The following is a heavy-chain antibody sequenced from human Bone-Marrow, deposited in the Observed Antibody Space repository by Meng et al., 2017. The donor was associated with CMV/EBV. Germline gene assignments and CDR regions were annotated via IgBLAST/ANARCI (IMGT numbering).Heavy chain of an antibody. CDR2: IKPDSGAT. Sequence: ASVKVSCKTSGFYFSDHFMHWVRQAPGQGLEWMGWIKPDSGATNYAQKFQGRVIMTSDTSINTAYMDLSRLTSDDTAVYYCARDRPLRGRSDYDETYYYYYSGMDVWGQGTTVTVSS. CDR1: GFYFSDHF. D-gene: IGHD5-12*01. CDR3: ARDRPLRGRSDYDETYYYYYSGMDV. V-gene: IGHV1-2*02. J-gene: IGHJ6*02.